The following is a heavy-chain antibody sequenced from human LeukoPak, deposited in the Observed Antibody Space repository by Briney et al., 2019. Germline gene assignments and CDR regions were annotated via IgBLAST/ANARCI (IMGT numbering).Heavy chain of an antibody. D-gene: IGHD6-19*01. CDR3: ARHVSVAVTNFFDY. Sequence: PSETLSLTCTVSGGSISSTGSFWGWIRQPPGKGLGWIGSIYSGGITYYNPSLKSRVTISEDTSKNQFSLRLSSVTAADTAVYYCARHVSVAVTNFFDYWGQGTLVTVSS. J-gene: IGHJ4*02. CDR1: GGSISSTGSF. V-gene: IGHV4-39*01. CDR2: IYSGGIT.